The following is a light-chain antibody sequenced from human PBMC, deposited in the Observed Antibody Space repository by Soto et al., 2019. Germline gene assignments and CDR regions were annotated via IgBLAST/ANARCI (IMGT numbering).Light chain of an antibody. J-gene: IGLJ1*01. Sequence: QSALTQPPSASGSPGQSVTISCTGTSSDVGGYNYVSWYQQHPGKAPKLMIYEVSKRPSGVPDRFSASKSGLTASLTISGLQAEDEADYYCSSFTTSRFYVFGPGTKVTVL. CDR3: SSFTTSRFYV. CDR1: SSDVGGYNY. V-gene: IGLV2-8*01. CDR2: EVS.